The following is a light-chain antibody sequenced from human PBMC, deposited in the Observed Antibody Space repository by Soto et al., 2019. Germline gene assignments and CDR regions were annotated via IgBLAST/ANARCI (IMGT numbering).Light chain of an antibody. CDR2: GNS. V-gene: IGLV1-40*01. J-gene: IGLJ2*01. CDR3: QSYDNSLSGLV. CDR1: SSNIGAGYD. Sequence: QSVLTQPPSVSGAPGQTVTFSCTGSSSNIGAGYDVHWYQHLPGAAPKLLIYGNSNRPSGVPDRFSGSKSGTSASLAITWLQADDEAKSYCQSYDNSLSGLVFGGGTKLTVL.